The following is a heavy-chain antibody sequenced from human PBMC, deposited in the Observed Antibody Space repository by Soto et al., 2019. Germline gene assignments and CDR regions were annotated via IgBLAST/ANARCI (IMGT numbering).Heavy chain of an antibody. CDR2: IYHTGTT. CDR1: GGSISSIDYF. Sequence: SETLSLTGTISGGSISSIDYFWSWIRQPPGKGLEWIGFIYHTGTTYYNPSLRSRVTISIDTSKSQFSMKLNSVTAADTAVYYCARVMAAMQNWLDPWGQGTLVTV. V-gene: IGHV4-30-4*01. J-gene: IGHJ5*02. CDR3: ARVMAAMQNWLDP. D-gene: IGHD2-2*01.